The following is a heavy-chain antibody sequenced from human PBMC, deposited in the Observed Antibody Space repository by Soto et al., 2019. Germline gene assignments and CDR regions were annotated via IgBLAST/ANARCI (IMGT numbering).Heavy chain of an antibody. J-gene: IGHJ5*02. Sequence: QVQLVQSGAEVKKPGSSVKVSCKASGCTFSSYAISWVRQAPGQGLEWMGGIIPIFGTANYAQKFQGRITITAHESTSTAYMEMSSLRSEDTAVYYCPRRNTVTTDEKWFDPWGQGTMVTLSS. CDR1: GCTFSSYA. CDR3: PRRNTVTTDEKWFDP. V-gene: IGHV1-69*01. CDR2: IIPIFGTA. D-gene: IGHD4-17*01.